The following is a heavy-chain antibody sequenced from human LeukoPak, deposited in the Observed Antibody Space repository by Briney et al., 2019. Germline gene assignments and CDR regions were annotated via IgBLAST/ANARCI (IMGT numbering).Heavy chain of an antibody. V-gene: IGHV3-48*01. CDR1: GFTFSSYS. CDR3: ASWCSSTSCYIMDV. Sequence: GGSLRLSCAASGFTFSSYSMNWVRQAPGKGLEWVSYISSSSSTIYYADSVKGRFTISRDNAKNSLYLQMNSPRAEDTAVYYCASWCSSTSCYIMDVWGKGTTVTVSS. J-gene: IGHJ6*03. CDR2: ISSSSSTI. D-gene: IGHD2-2*02.